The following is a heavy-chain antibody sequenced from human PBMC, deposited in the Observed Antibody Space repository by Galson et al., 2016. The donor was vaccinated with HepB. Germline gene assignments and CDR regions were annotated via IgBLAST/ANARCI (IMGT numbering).Heavy chain of an antibody. D-gene: IGHD3-9*01. CDR3: ARNAGFHDH. J-gene: IGHJ4*02. CDR2: IGHDGIEK. V-gene: IGHV3-7*05. Sequence: SLRLSCAASGFTFTDYWVTWVRQAPGKGLEWVANIGHDGIEKYYADSVKGRFIISRDNAKNSLYLQMNSLRAEDTAVYYFARNAGFHDHWGQGTLVTVSS. CDR1: GFTFTDYW.